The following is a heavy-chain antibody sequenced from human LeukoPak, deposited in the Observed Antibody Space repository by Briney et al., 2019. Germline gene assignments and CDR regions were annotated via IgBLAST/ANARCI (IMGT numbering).Heavy chain of an antibody. CDR3: AKGTNQLLYFMGAVYYYYMDV. D-gene: IGHD2-2*02. Sequence: GGSLRLSCAASGSTFSSYAMSWVRQAPGEGLEWVSAISGSGGSTYYADSVKGRFTISRDNSKNTLYLQMNSLRAEDTAVYYCAKGTNQLLYFMGAVYYYYMDVWGKGTTVTVSS. J-gene: IGHJ6*03. CDR2: ISGSGGST. V-gene: IGHV3-23*01. CDR1: GSTFSSYA.